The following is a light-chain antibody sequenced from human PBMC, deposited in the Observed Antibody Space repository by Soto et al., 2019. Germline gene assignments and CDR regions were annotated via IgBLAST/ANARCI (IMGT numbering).Light chain of an antibody. J-gene: IGKJ1*01. CDR3: QQYGYSPRT. V-gene: IGKV3-20*01. Sequence: EIVLTQSPGTLSLSPGERATLSCRASQSVSSNYLAWYQLKPGQAPRLLIYGASSRATGIPDRFSGSGSGPEFALTISSLDPEDFAVYGCQQYGYSPRTLGQGTKVDIK. CDR1: QSVSSNY. CDR2: GAS.